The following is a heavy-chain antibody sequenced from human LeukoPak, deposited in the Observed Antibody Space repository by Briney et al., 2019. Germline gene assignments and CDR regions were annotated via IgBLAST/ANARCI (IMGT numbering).Heavy chain of an antibody. V-gene: IGHV3-9*01. Sequence: AGGSLRLSCAASGFTFDDYAMHWVRQAPGKGLEWVSGISWNSGSIGYADSVKGRFTISRDNAKNSLYLQMNSLRAEDTALCYCAISSSWYGYYFDYWGQGTLVTVSS. CDR2: ISWNSGSI. CDR1: GFTFDDYA. CDR3: AISSSWYGYYFDY. D-gene: IGHD6-13*01. J-gene: IGHJ4*02.